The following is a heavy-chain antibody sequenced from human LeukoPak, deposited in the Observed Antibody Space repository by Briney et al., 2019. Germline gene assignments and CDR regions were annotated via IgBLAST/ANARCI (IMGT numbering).Heavy chain of an antibody. CDR1: GDSISSYY. V-gene: IGHV4-59*01. CDR2: MYYRGST. Sequence: SETLSLTCTVSGDSISSYYWSWIRQPPGKGLEGIGYMYYRGSTNYNPSLKSRVTISVDTSKNQFSLKLRSVTAADTAVYYCARDPSNSYAMDVWGQGTTVIVSS. CDR3: ARDPSNSYAMDV. J-gene: IGHJ6*02.